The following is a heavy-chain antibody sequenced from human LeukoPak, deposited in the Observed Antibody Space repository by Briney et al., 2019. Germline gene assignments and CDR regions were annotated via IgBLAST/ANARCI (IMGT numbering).Heavy chain of an antibody. Sequence: ASVKVSCTASGYSFPDYFMHWVRQAPGQGLEWMGWINPHTGGINYAQKFQGRVTLTRDTSISTAYMELSRLRSDDTAVYYCTRDVAVAGTSRRGFGYWGQGTLVTLSS. V-gene: IGHV1-2*02. D-gene: IGHD6-19*01. CDR3: TRDVAVAGTSRRGFGY. CDR1: GYSFPDYF. CDR2: INPHTGGI. J-gene: IGHJ4*02.